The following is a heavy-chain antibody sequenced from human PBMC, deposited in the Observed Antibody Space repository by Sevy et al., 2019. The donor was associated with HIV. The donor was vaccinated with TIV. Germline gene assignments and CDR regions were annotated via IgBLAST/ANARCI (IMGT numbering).Heavy chain of an antibody. CDR3: AKGGIGGFWSAIDY. V-gene: IGHV3-9*01. J-gene: IGHJ4*02. Sequence: GGSLRHSCSASGFIFDDYAMHWIRQAPGKGLEWVASINCNSNNIGYADSVKGRFTISRDNARNSLYLQMNSLTSADKAYYYCAKGGIGGFWSAIDYWGRGTLVTVSS. D-gene: IGHD3-16*01. CDR2: INCNSNNI. CDR1: GFIFDDYA.